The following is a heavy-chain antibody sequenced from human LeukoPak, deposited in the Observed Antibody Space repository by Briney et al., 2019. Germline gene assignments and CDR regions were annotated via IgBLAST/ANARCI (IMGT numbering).Heavy chain of an antibody. CDR3: ARAILGATFPGYYFDY. CDR1: GDTFTDYY. V-gene: IGHV1-46*01. J-gene: IGHJ4*02. Sequence: ASVKVSCKTSGDTFTDYYIHWVRQAPGQGLEWMGIINPSGGSTSYAQKFQGRVTMTRDMSTSTVYMELCSLRSEDTAVYYCARAILGATFPGYYFDYWGQGTLVTVSS. CDR2: INPSGGST. D-gene: IGHD1-26*01.